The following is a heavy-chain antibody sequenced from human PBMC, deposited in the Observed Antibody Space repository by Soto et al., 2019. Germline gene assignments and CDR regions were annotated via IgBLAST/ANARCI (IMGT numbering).Heavy chain of an antibody. CDR3: ARGGGVGVAGSAAFDM. CDR2: INPATGAA. D-gene: IGHD3-3*01. J-gene: IGHJ3*02. V-gene: IGHV1-2*02. Sequence: QLHLVQSGAVVKKPGASVTVSCSASGYPVTAYYMHWVRQAPGRGLEWMGGINPATGAAKYTQTCQGRVTMARDTSTGTVFMELSGLTSGDTAVFYCARGGGVGVAGSAAFDMWGQGTVVTVSS. CDR1: GYPVTAYY.